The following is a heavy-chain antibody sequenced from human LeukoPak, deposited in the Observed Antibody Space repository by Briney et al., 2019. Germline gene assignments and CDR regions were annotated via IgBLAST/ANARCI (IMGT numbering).Heavy chain of an antibody. D-gene: IGHD7-27*01. CDR1: GGSVSSGSYY. V-gene: IGHV4-61*01. Sequence: SETLSLTCTVSGGSVSSGSYYWSWIRQPPGKGLEWIGYIYYSGSTNYNPSLKSRVTISVDTSKNQFSLKLSSVTAADTAVYYCARASDEVWGPDYWGQGTLVTVSS. J-gene: IGHJ4*02. CDR2: IYYSGST. CDR3: ARASDEVWGPDY.